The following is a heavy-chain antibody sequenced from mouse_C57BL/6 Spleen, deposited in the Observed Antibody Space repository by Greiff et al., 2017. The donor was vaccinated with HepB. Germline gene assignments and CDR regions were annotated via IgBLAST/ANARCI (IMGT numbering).Heavy chain of an antibody. D-gene: IGHD2-3*01. J-gene: IGHJ2*01. Sequence: QVQLQQPVAELVKPGASVKLSCKASGYTFTSYWMQWVKQRPGQGLEWIGEIDPSDSYTNYNQKFKGKATLTVDTSSSTAYMQLSSLTSEDSAVYYCARGMGSFDYWGQGTTLTVSS. CDR2: IDPSDSYT. V-gene: IGHV1-50*01. CDR3: ARGMGSFDY. CDR1: GYTFTSYW.